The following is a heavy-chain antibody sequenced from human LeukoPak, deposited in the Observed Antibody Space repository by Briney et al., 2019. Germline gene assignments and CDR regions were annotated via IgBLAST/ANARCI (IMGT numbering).Heavy chain of an antibody. J-gene: IGHJ4*02. Sequence: GGSLRLSGLASGFTFNRYSIYWVRQAPGKGLEHVSGINYNGDTTVYADSVKGRFTISRDNSINTLYLQMNSLRREDSAVYYCVRSSGYYDCWGQGTLVTVSS. CDR3: VRSSGYYDC. CDR1: GFTFNRYS. D-gene: IGHD3-22*01. CDR2: INYNGDTT. V-gene: IGHV3-64D*06.